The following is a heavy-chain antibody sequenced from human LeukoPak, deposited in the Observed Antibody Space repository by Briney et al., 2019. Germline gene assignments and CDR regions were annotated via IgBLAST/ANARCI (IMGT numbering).Heavy chain of an antibody. D-gene: IGHD2/OR15-2a*01. J-gene: IGHJ3*02. CDR2: TGNT. V-gene: IGHV4-38-2*02. CDR1: GDSITGYY. Sequence: KPSETLSLTCSVSGDSITGYYWGWIRQPPGKGLEWIGNTGNTYYNSSLKSRVTISLDTSKNQFSLKLSSVTAADTAVYYCARLATLRLRARAFDIWGQGTMVTVSS. CDR3: ARLATLRLRARAFDI.